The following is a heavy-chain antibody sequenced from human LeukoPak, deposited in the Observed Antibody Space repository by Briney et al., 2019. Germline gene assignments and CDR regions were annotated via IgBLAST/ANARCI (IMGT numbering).Heavy chain of an antibody. D-gene: IGHD2-2*01. V-gene: IGHV1-18*01. CDR3: ARDGTSTDDY. J-gene: IGHJ4*02. CDR2: ISGNNGNP. CDR1: GYTFSNFG. Sequence: ASVKVSCKASGYTFSNFGINWVRQAPGQGLEWIAWISGNNGNPNYGQKFQGRFTVTTDSSTSTACMELRNLRSDDTAVYYCARDGTSTDDYWGQGTLVTVSS.